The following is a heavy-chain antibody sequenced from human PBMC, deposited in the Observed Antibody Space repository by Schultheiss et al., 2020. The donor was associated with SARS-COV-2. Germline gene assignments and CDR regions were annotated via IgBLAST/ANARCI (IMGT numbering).Heavy chain of an antibody. D-gene: IGHD3-22*01. CDR1: GFTFNRYS. Sequence: GGSLRLSCAASGFTFNRYSMNWVRQAPGKGLEWVSSISTSSRHRHYADSVKGRFTISRDNSKNTLYLQMNSLRAEDTAVYYCASDFYDSSGYYYQDYWGQGTLVTVSS. CDR3: ASDFYDSSGYYYQDY. CDR2: ISTSSRHR. J-gene: IGHJ4*02. V-gene: IGHV3-21*04.